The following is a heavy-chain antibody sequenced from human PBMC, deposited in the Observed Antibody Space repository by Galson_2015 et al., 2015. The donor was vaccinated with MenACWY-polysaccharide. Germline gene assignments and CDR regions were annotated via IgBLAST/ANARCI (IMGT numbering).Heavy chain of an antibody. CDR1: GYTFSTYD. J-gene: IGHJ4*02. Sequence: SVKVSCKASGYTFSTYDITWVRQAPGQGLEWLGRISTSTDDTSSGQKFQGRGILTKDTSAAPLYLGVRGRTSDDTAVYFCARDQGETFTVPGAMAHWGQGTLVIVSS. V-gene: IGHV1-18*04. CDR2: ISTSTDDT. D-gene: IGHD2/OR15-2a*01. CDR3: ARDQGETFTVPGAMAH.